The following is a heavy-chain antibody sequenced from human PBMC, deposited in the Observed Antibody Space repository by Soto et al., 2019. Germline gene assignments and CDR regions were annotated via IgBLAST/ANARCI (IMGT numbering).Heavy chain of an antibody. CDR3: TRILGSSRRDALDI. Sequence: DVQLLESGGDLVQPGGSLRLSCIASGFTFRNYAMAWVRQAPGEDLEWVSAIGTSGTPTLYADSVKSRFSISRDDSRKTVSLQMNSLGGEDPATYYCTRILGSSRRDALDIRGQGNTVTVPS. J-gene: IGHJ6*02. V-gene: IGHV3-23*01. CDR1: GFTFRNYA. CDR2: IGTSGTPT. D-gene: IGHD3-3*01.